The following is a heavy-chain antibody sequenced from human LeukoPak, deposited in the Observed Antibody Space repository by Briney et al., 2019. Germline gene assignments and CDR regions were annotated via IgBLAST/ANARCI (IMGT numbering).Heavy chain of an antibody. J-gene: IGHJ4*02. Sequence: PGGSLGLSCAASGFTFSDYWIYWVRQAPGQGLGWVSRIKPDGTYTNYADSVKGRFIISRDNAKNTVYLQMCSLRGDDTAVYYCGRDLERWGPGTLVTVSA. CDR3: GRDLER. D-gene: IGHD5-24*01. CDR2: IKPDGTYT. CDR1: GFTFSDYW. V-gene: IGHV3-74*01.